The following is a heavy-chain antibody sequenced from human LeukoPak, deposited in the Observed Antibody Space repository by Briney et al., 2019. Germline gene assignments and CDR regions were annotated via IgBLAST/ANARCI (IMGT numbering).Heavy chain of an antibody. V-gene: IGHV3-15*01. Sequence: GGSLRLSCAASGFTFSNAWMSWVRQAPGKGLEWVGRIKSKTDGGTTDYAAPVKGRFTISRDDSKNTLYLQMNSLKTEDTAVYYCTPCLGAYRNYYYYYGMDVWGQGTTVTVSS. CDR3: TPCLGAYRNYYYYYGMDV. J-gene: IGHJ6*02. D-gene: IGHD4-4*01. CDR2: IKSKTDGGTT. CDR1: GFTFSNAW.